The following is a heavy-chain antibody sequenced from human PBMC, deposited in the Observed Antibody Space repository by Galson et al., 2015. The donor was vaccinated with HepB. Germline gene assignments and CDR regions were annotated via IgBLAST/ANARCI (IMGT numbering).Heavy chain of an antibody. CDR3: ARELTIFGVVIARYDAFDI. CDR2: VSHDGSIK. J-gene: IGHJ3*02. V-gene: IGHV3-30-3*01. Sequence: SLRLSCAPSGFTFSSYTIHWVRQAPDKGLEWVAVVSHDGSIKKYADSVKGRFTISRDNSKNTLFLQMNSLTTEDTAVYYCARELTIFGVVIARYDAFDIWGQGTMVTVSS. D-gene: IGHD3-3*01. CDR1: GFTFSSYT.